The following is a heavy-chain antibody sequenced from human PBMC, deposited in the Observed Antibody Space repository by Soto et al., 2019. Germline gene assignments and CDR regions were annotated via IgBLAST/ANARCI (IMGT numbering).Heavy chain of an antibody. D-gene: IGHD3-22*01. CDR1: GITISNYP. J-gene: IGHJ4*02. V-gene: IGHV3-23*01. CDR2: ISGSGDRT. CDR3: VKDDGGYPSTAPH. Sequence: EVQLLESGGGLVQPGGSLRLSCAASGITISNYPMSWVRQAPGKGLDWVSGISGSGDRTYYADSAKGRFTISKDISRNSLSPQLDSLGVEDTAVYFCVKDDGGYPSTAPHWGQGTLVTVS.